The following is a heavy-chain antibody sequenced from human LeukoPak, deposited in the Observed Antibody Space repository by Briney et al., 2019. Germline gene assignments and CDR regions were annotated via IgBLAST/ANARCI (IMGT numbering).Heavy chain of an antibody. V-gene: IGHV3-15*01. Sequence: GGSLRLSCAASGFTFSNAWMSWVRQAPGKGPEWVGRIKNKVDGGATDYAAPVKGRFTISRDDSKSTLYLQMDSLKPEDTAVYYCSTRAGWEFLTEFWGQGTLVTVSS. D-gene: IGHD3-10*01. CDR1: GFTFSNAW. J-gene: IGHJ4*02. CDR2: IKNKVDGGAT. CDR3: STRAGWEFLTEF.